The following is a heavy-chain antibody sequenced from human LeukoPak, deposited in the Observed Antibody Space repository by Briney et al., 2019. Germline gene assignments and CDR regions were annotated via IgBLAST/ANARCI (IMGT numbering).Heavy chain of an antibody. V-gene: IGHV4-59*01. J-gene: IGHJ4*02. CDR3: ARVYYYDSSGYYYFDY. D-gene: IGHD3-22*01. CDR1: GGSISSYC. CDR2: IYYSGST. Sequence: PSETLSLTCTVSGGSISSYCWSWIRQPPGKGLEWIGYIYYSGSTNYNPSLKSRVTISVDTSKNQFSLKLSSVTAADTAVYYCARVYYYDSSGYYYFDYWGQGTLVTVSS.